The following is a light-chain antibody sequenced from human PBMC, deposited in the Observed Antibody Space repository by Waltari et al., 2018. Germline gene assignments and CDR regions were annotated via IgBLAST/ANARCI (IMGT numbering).Light chain of an antibody. CDR3: QQYSGSPRT. CDR1: QIVISDS. V-gene: IGKV3-20*01. Sequence: EHVLTQSPGTLSLSPGEGAALSCRASQIVISDSLAWYQHKPGQAPRLLIYGASNRATGIPDRFRGSGSGTDFTLTISSLEPEDFAIYYCQQYSGSPRTFGQGTKVEIK. J-gene: IGKJ1*01. CDR2: GAS.